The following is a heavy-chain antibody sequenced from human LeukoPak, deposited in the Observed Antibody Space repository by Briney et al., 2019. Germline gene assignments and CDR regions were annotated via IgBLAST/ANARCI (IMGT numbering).Heavy chain of an antibody. CDR1: GYIFTSYN. CDR2: INSSGGST. D-gene: IGHD3-22*01. V-gene: IGHV1-46*01. CDR3: ARTYYYDSSGYYFDC. J-gene: IGHJ4*02. Sequence: ASVKVSCKASGYIFTSYNLYWVRQAPGQGLEWMGIINSSGGSTNYAQNFQGRVTMTRDTSTSTAYMELSSLRSEDTAVYYCARTYYYDSSGYYFDCWGQGTLVTVSS.